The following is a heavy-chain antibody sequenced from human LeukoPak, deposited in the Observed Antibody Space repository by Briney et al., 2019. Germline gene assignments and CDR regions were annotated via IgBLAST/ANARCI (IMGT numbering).Heavy chain of an antibody. Sequence: ASVKVSCKASGYSFTTYAMNWVRQAPGQGLEWMGWINTNTGNPTYAQGFTGRFVYSLDTSVSTAYLQISSLKADDTAVYYCARANLWFGELGWIDPWGQGTLVTVSS. D-gene: IGHD3-10*01. J-gene: IGHJ5*02. CDR3: ARANLWFGELGWIDP. CDR1: GYSFTTYA. V-gene: IGHV7-4-1*02. CDR2: INTNTGNP.